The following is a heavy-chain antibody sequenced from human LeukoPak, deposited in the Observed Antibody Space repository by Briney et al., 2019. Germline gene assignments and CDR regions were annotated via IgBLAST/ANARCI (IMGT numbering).Heavy chain of an antibody. CDR3: ARVRYYDSSGYSYYFDY. CDR2: IIPIFGTA. V-gene: IGHV1-69*13. CDR1: GGTFSSYA. Sequence: SVKVSSKASGGTFSSYAISWVRQAPGQGLEWMGGIIPIFGTANYAQKFQGRVTITADESTSTAYMELSSLRSEDTAVYYCARVRYYDSSGYSYYFDYWGQGTLVTVSS. D-gene: IGHD3-22*01. J-gene: IGHJ4*02.